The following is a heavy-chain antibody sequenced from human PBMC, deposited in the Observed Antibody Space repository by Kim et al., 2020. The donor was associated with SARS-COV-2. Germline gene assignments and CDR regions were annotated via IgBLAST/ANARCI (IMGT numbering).Heavy chain of an antibody. CDR2: ISSSSSYT. CDR1: GFTFSDYY. CDR3: ARDPNIVVVPAGAWFDT. J-gene: IGHJ5*01. Sequence: GGSLRLSCAASGFTFSDYYMSWIRQAPGKGLEWVSYISSSSSYTNYADSVKGRFTISRDNAKNSLYLQMNSLRAEDTAVYYCARDPNIVVVPAGAWFDTWGDGTLVTVSS. D-gene: IGHD2-2*01. V-gene: IGHV3-11*05.